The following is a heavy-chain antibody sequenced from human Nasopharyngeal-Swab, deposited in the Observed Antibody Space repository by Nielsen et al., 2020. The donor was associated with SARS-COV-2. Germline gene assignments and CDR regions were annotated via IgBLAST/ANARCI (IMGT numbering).Heavy chain of an antibody. V-gene: IGHV3-30*18. D-gene: IGHD3-16*01. Sequence: GESLKISCAASGFTFSSYGMHWVRQAPGKGLEWVAVISYDGSNKYYADSVKGRFTISRDNSKNTLYLQMNSLRAEDTAVYYCAKEGLEDGGAFDIWGQGTMVTVSS. J-gene: IGHJ3*02. CDR2: ISYDGSNK. CDR1: GFTFSSYG. CDR3: AKEGLEDGGAFDI.